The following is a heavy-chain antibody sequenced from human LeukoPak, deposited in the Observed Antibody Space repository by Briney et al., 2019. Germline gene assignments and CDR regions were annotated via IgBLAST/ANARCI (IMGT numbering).Heavy chain of an antibody. D-gene: IGHD1-26*01. Sequence: GALRPFCAASGIPFRNGWMGRGRPGPGKGLEWVCRIKSKTDGGTTDYAAPVKGRFTISRDDSKNTLSLQMNSLKTEDTAVYYCTTDDSGSYLPGRGIWGQGTMVTVSS. CDR1: GIPFRNGW. CDR2: IKSKTDGGTT. J-gene: IGHJ3*02. CDR3: TTDDSGSYLPGRGI. V-gene: IGHV3-15*01.